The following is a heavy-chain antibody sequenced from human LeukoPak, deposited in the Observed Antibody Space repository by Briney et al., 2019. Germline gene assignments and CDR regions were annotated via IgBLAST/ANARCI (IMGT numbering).Heavy chain of an antibody. Sequence: SETLSLTCTVSGVSISSYYWSWIRQPPGKGLEWIGYIYYSGSTNYNPSLKSRVTISVDTSKNQFSLKLSSVTAADTAVYYCARGRPRFDYWGQGTLVTVSS. CDR3: ARGRPRFDY. CDR1: GVSISSYY. CDR2: IYYSGST. J-gene: IGHJ4*02. V-gene: IGHV4-59*01.